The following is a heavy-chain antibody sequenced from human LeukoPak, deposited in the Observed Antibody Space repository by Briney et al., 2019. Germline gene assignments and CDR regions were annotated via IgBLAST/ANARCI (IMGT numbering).Heavy chain of an antibody. CDR2: IRRKAYGGTT. V-gene: IGHV3-49*03. D-gene: IGHD4-17*01. CDR3: TRDQGTYGDYPDNWFDT. Sequence: PGGSLRLSCTASGFTFGDYAVSWFRQAPGKGLEWVGFIRRKAYGGTTQHAASVNGRFSISRDDSKSIAYLQMNSLKGEDTAVYYCTRDQGTYGDYPDNWFDTWGQGTLVIVSA. CDR1: GFTFGDYA. J-gene: IGHJ5*02.